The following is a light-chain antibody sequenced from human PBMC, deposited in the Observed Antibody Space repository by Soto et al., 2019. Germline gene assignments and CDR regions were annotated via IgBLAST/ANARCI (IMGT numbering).Light chain of an antibody. CDR2: KAS. V-gene: IGKV1-5*03. CDR3: QQYNTYSQTWT. Sequence: DIQMTQSPSTLSASIGDRVSITCRASQSVSNYLAWYQHKPGKAPKLLIYKASTLESGVPSRFSGSGSETEFTLTISSLQPDDFATYYCQQYNTYSQTWTFGQGTKVEI. J-gene: IGKJ1*01. CDR1: QSVSNY.